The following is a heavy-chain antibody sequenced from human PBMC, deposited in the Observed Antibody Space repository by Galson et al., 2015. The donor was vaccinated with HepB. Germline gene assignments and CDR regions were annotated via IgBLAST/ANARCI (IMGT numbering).Heavy chain of an antibody. CDR2: MNTNTRKP. Sequence: SLRLSCAASGFTFTDYVINWVRQAPGQGLEWVGWMNTNTRKPTYASGVSGRFSFSLDTSVTTASLQISSLETDDTAVYYCARSTLRFLDWLPYYEYYYMDVWGEGTTVTVSS. J-gene: IGHJ6*03. D-gene: IGHD3-3*01. CDR3: ARSTLRFLDWLPYYEYYYMDV. V-gene: IGHV7-4-1*02. CDR1: GFTFTDYV.